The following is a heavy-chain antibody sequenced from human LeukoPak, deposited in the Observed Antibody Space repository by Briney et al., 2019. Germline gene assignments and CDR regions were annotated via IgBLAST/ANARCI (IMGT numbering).Heavy chain of an antibody. CDR1: GLIVSDNY. V-gene: IGHV3-66*01. D-gene: IGHD1-26*01. Sequence: PGGSLRLSCAASGLIVSDNYTSWVRQAPGKGLEWVSVIYIGGATYYADAVKGRFTISRDNSKNTLFLQMNGLRVEDTAVYYCARGYGSWGTWGQGTLVTVSS. CDR3: ARGYGSWGT. CDR2: IYIGGAT. J-gene: IGHJ5*02.